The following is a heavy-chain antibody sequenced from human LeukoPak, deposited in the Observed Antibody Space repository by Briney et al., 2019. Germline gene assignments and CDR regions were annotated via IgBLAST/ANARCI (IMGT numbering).Heavy chain of an antibody. CDR2: IYYSGTT. Sequence: PSETLSLTCSVSGGSISSYYWSWIRQPPGKGLEWIGYIYYSGTTKYNPSLKSRVTISVDTSKNHFSLRLGSVTAADTAVYYCARERYYDSGGYFGGYFDYWGQGTLVTVSS. CDR1: GGSISSYY. J-gene: IGHJ4*02. D-gene: IGHD3-22*01. CDR3: ARERYYDSGGYFGGYFDY. V-gene: IGHV4-59*01.